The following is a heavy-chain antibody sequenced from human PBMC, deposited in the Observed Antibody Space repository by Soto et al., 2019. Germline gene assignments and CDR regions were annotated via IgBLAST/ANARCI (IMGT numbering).Heavy chain of an antibody. CDR1: GFTFSSYA. V-gene: IGHV3-23*01. J-gene: IGHJ4*02. D-gene: IGHD6-13*01. CDR3: AKDTSYSSSWYYDY. Sequence: EVQLLESGGGLVQPGGSLRLSCAASGFTFSSYAMSWVRQAPGKGLEWVSAISGSGGSTYYADSVKGRFTISRDNSKNTLYLQMNRLRAEDTAVYYCAKDTSYSSSWYYDYWGQGTLVTVSS. CDR2: ISGSGGST.